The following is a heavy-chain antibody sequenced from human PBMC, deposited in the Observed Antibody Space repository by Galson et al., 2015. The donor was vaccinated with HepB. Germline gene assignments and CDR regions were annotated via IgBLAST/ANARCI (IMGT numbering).Heavy chain of an antibody. CDR1: GFTFSRYG. J-gene: IGHJ4*02. V-gene: IGHV3-30*18. D-gene: IGHD5-12*01. Sequence: SLRLSCAASGFTFSRYGMHWVRQAPGKGLEWVAVISYDGSNKYQADSAKGRFTISRDNSKNTLYLQMNSLRAEDTAVYYCAKYDSGYVDWGQGTLVTVSS. CDR3: AKYDSGYVD. CDR2: ISYDGSNK.